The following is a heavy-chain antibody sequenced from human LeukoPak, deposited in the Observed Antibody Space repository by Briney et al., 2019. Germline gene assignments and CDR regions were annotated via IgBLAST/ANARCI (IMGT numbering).Heavy chain of an antibody. J-gene: IGHJ6*04. V-gene: IGHV3-21*01. CDR2: ISSSSSHI. CDR3: RGTSDYVSADV. D-gene: IGHD5-12*01. CDR1: GFTFSLYS. Sequence: GGSLRLSCAASGFTFSLYSMNWVRQAPGKGLEWVSSISSSSSHIYYADSVKGRFTISSDNAKNSLYLQMNSLRAEDTAVYYCRGTSDYVSADVWGKGTTVTVSS.